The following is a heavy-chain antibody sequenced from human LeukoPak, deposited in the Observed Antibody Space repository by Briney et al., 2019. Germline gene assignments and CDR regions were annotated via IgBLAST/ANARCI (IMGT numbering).Heavy chain of an antibody. Sequence: GSLGLSCAASGFTFTSYAMYWVRQAPGKGLEWVSGIFGSGGTPHYADSVQGRFTISRDNYQNTVYLQMNSLRAEDTAVYYCAKTTTGYSSGRYPGWPVDYWGQGTLVTVSS. J-gene: IGHJ4*02. D-gene: IGHD6-19*01. CDR1: GFTFTSYA. CDR3: AKTTTGYSSGRYPGWPVDY. V-gene: IGHV3-23*01. CDR2: IFGSGGTP.